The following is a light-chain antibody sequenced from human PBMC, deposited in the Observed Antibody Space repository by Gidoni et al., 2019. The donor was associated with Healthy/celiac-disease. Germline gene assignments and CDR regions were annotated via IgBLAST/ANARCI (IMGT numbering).Light chain of an antibody. J-gene: IGKJ1*01. CDR2: DAS. V-gene: IGKV3-11*01. CDR3: QQRSNWPRST. Sequence: EIVLTQSPATLSLSPGESATLSCRASQSVSSYLAWYQQKPGQAPRLLIYDASNRATGIPARFSGSGSGTDFTLTISSLGPEDFAVYYCQQRSNWPRSTFGQGTKVEIK. CDR1: QSVSSY.